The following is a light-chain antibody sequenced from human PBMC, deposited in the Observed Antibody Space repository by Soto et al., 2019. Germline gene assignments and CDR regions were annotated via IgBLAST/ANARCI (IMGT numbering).Light chain of an antibody. CDR1: NSDVGAYDY. CDR3: CSYAGSNTLV. Sequence: QSALTQPRSVSGSPGQSVIISCTGTNSDVGAYDYVSWYQQHPGKAPKLIIDDVTKRPSGVPDRFSASKSGNTSSLTISGLQAEDEADYYCCSYAGSNTLVFGGGTKLTVL. J-gene: IGLJ3*02. CDR2: DVT. V-gene: IGLV2-11*01.